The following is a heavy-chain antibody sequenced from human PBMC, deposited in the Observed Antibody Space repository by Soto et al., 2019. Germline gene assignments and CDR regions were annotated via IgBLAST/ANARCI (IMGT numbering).Heavy chain of an antibody. Sequence: EVQLLEYGGGLVQPGGSLRLSCAASGFTFSSYVMSWVRQAPGKGLERVSSISNSGSNRYYAESVKGRVTISRDNANNTLYLQMNSLRAEDTALYYCARRGRTLPHYSYYMGVWGKGTTVTVSS. CDR3: ARRGRTLPHYSYYMGV. CDR2: ISNSGSNR. V-gene: IGHV3-23*01. J-gene: IGHJ6*03. CDR1: GFTFSSYV.